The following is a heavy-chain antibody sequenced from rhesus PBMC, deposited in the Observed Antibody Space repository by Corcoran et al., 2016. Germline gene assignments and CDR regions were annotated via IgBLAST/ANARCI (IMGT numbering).Heavy chain of an antibody. CDR2: IDGNSAST. D-gene: IGHD2-2*01. CDR1: GGLLRGDF. CDR3: ARGYCTSTTCYLDY. Sequence: QVKLQQWGEGLVQPSETLYLTCAVYGGLLRGDFWRWIRQPPGKGLEWIGNIDGNSASTNYNPSLKNRVTISKDTSKNQFSLKLSSVTAADTAVYYCARGYCTSTTCYLDYWGQGVLVTVSS. J-gene: IGHJ4*01. V-gene: IGHV4-73*01.